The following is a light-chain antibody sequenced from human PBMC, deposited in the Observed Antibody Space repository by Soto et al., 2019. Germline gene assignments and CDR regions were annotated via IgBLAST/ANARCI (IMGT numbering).Light chain of an antibody. CDR3: CSYAGSSTPLS. CDR1: SSDVGSYNL. CDR2: AVS. V-gene: IGLV2-23*02. J-gene: IGLJ1*01. Sequence: QSVLTQPASVXGAPGQSITISCTGTSSDVGSYNLVSWYQQHPGKAPKLMIYAVSKRPSGVSNRFSGSKSGNTASLTISGLQAEDEADYYCCSYAGSSTPLSFGTGTKVTVL.